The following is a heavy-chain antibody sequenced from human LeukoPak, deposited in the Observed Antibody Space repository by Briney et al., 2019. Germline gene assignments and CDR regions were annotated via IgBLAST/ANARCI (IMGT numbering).Heavy chain of an antibody. CDR3: ARGPGWPGYYYYMDV. CDR2: MNPNSGNT. V-gene: IGHV1-8*03. D-gene: IGHD2-15*01. Sequence: ASVKVSCKASGYTFTSYDINWVRQATGQGLEWMGWMNPNSGNTGYAQKFQGRVTITRNTSISTAYMELSSLRSEDTAVYYCARGPGWPGYYYYMDVWGKGTTVTVSS. CDR1: GYTFTSYD. J-gene: IGHJ6*03.